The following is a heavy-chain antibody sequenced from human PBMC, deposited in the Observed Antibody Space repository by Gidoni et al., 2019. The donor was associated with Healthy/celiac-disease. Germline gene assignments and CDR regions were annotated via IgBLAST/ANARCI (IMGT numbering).Heavy chain of an antibody. V-gene: IGHV4-34*01. CDR3: ARGLNYYGSGSYYDRGEFDC. CDR1: GGSFSGYY. CDR2: LNHSGST. J-gene: IGHJ4*02. Sequence: QVQLQQWGAGLLKPSETLSLTCAVYGGSFSGYYWCWLRQPPGKGLEWIGELNHSGSTNYNPSLQSRVTISVDTSKNQFSMKLCSVTAADTAVYYCARGLNYYGSGSYYDRGEFDCWGQGTLVTVSS. D-gene: IGHD3-10*01.